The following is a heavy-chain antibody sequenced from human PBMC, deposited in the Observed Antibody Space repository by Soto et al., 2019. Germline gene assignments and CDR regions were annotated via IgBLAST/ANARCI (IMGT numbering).Heavy chain of an antibody. CDR1: GGSITSSSHF. Sequence: SETLSLTCSASGGSITSSSHFWGWVRQPPGKGLEWIGTIYFTGNTYYTPSLKGRLTMSIDTSKNEFSLRLNSVTAADTAVYYCAGQTFTIAAASYGRSNWFDPWGPGTLVTVSS. CDR3: AGQTFTIAAASYGRSNWFDP. V-gene: IGHV4-39*01. J-gene: IGHJ5*02. CDR2: IYFTGNT. D-gene: IGHD6-25*01.